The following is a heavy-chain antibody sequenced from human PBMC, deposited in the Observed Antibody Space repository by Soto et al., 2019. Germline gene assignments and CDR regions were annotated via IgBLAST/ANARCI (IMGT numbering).Heavy chain of an antibody. D-gene: IGHD2-21*02. CDR2: ISAYNGNT. CDR1: GYTFTSYG. V-gene: IGHV1-18*01. CDR3: ARGGKGGNSRYYFDY. Sequence: QVQLVQSGAEVKKPGASVKVSCKASGYTFTSYGISWVRQAPGQGLEWMGWISAYNGNTNYAQKRQGRVTMTTDTSTSTGDMEQRSLSSDDTAVYYCARGGKGGNSRYYFDYWGQGTLVTVSS. J-gene: IGHJ4*02.